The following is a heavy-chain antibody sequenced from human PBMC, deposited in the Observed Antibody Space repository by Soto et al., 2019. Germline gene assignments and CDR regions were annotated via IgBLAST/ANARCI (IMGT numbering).Heavy chain of an antibody. D-gene: IGHD2-21*02. Sequence: EVQLLESGGGLVQPGGSLRLSCAASGFTFSSYAMSWVRQAPGKGLEWVSAISGSGGSTYYADSVKGRFTISRDNSKNTLYLKMNSLRDEDTAVYYCAKDRGKVTATEPDYWGQGTMVTVSS. J-gene: IGHJ4*02. V-gene: IGHV3-23*01. CDR3: AKDRGKVTATEPDY. CDR2: ISGSGGST. CDR1: GFTFSSYA.